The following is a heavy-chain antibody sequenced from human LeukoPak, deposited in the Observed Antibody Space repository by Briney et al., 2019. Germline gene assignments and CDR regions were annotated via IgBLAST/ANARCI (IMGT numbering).Heavy chain of an antibody. CDR3: AGSLILSGSYAPFDY. J-gene: IGHJ4*02. CDR2: IYYSGST. D-gene: IGHD1-26*01. Sequence: SETLSLTCTVSGGSISSSSYYWGWIRQPPGKRLGWFGSIYYSGSTYYNPSLKSRVTISVDTSKNQFSLKLSSVTAADTAVYYCAGSLILSGSYAPFDYWGQGTLVTVSS. CDR1: GGSISSSSYY. V-gene: IGHV4-39*01.